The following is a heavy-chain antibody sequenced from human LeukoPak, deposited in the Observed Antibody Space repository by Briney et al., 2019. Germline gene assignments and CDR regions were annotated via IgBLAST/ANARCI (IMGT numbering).Heavy chain of an antibody. Sequence: GGSLRLSCAASGFIFSNYGMHWVRQAPGKGLDWVAVIWYDGSYKYYADSVKGRFTISRDNSKNTLYLQMNSLRAEDTAIYYCAKLVQYIASTGTGLDYWGQGTLVTVSS. CDR3: AKLVQYIASTGTGLDY. CDR2: IWYDGSYK. V-gene: IGHV3-33*06. J-gene: IGHJ4*02. D-gene: IGHD6-13*01. CDR1: GFIFSNYG.